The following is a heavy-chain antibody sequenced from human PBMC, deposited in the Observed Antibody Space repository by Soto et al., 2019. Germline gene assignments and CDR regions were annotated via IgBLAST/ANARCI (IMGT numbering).Heavy chain of an antibody. CDR3: ARGGAIAALTIYYYGMDV. J-gene: IGHJ6*02. CDR2: INPNSGGT. D-gene: IGHD6-6*01. CDR1: GYTFTGYY. Sequence: QVQLVQSGAEVKKPGASVKVSCKASGYTFTGYYMHWVRQAPGQGLEWLGWINPNSGGTNYAQKFQGWVTMTRDTSISTAYMELSRLRSDDTAVYYCARGGAIAALTIYYYGMDVWGQGTTVTVSS. V-gene: IGHV1-2*04.